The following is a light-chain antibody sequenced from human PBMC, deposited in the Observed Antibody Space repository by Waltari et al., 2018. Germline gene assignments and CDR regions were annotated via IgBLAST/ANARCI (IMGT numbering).Light chain of an antibody. J-gene: IGKJ2*01. Sequence: DIQMTQSPSSLSASVGDSVTITCQASQDISNYLNWYQQKPGKAPKLLIYGASSFETGVPSRFSGGGSGTDFAFTISSLQPEDIATYYCQQYDNLPYTFGQGTSWRSN. CDR1: QDISNY. V-gene: IGKV1-33*01. CDR3: QQYDNLPYT. CDR2: GAS.